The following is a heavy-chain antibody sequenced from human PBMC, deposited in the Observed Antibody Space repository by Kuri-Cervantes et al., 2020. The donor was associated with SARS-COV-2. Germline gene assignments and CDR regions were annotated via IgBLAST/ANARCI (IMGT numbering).Heavy chain of an antibody. J-gene: IGHJ4*02. D-gene: IGHD3-22*01. Sequence: SETLSLTCAVYGGSFGGYYWSWIRQPPGKGLEWIGEINHSGSTNYNPSLKSRVTISVGTSKNQFSLKLSSVTAADTAVYYCARATYYYDSSGYYSDYWGQGTLVTVSS. CDR2: INHSGST. CDR3: ARATYYYDSSGYYSDY. CDR1: GGSFGGYY. V-gene: IGHV4-34*01.